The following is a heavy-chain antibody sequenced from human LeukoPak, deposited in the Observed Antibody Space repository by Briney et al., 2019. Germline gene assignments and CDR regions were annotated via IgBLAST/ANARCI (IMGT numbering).Heavy chain of an antibody. CDR2: ISWNGGST. D-gene: IGHD1-7*01. CDR1: GFTFDDYA. Sequence: GESLRLSCAASGFTFDDYAMHWVRQTPGKGLEWVSLISWNGGSTYYADSVKGRFTISRDNSKNSLYLQMNSLRTEDTALYYCAKDIFLAGWNYFLDYWGQGTLVTVSS. J-gene: IGHJ4*02. V-gene: IGHV3-43D*03. CDR3: AKDIFLAGWNYFLDY.